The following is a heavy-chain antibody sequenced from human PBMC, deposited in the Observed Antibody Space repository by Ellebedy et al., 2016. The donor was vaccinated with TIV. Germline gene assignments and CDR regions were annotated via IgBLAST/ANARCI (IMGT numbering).Heavy chain of an antibody. J-gene: IGHJ3*02. CDR3: ARASPTMAYAFDI. V-gene: IGHV4-59*01. CDR2: IYYSGST. CDR1: GGSISSYY. Sequence: SETLSLXXTVSGGSISSYYWSWIRQPPGKGLECIGYIYYSGSTNYNPSLKSRVTISVDTSKNQFSLKLSSVTAADTAVYYCARASPTMAYAFDIWGQGTMVTVSS. D-gene: IGHD3-10*01.